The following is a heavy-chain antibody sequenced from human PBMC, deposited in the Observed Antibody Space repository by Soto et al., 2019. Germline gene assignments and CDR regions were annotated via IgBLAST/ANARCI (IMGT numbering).Heavy chain of an antibody. CDR2: IYPGDSDS. CDR1: GYSFTSYW. CDR3: ARLSSYNYYYYGMDV. Sequence: PGESLKISCKGSGYSFTSYWIGWVRQMPGKGLEWMGIIYPGDSDSRYSPSFQGQVTISADKSISTDYLQWSSLKASDTAMYYCARLSSYNYYYYGMDVWGQGTTGTVSS. D-gene: IGHD2-2*01. V-gene: IGHV5-51*01. J-gene: IGHJ6*02.